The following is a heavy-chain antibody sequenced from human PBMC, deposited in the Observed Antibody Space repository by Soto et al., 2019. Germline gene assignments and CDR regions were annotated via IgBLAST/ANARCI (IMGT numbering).Heavy chain of an antibody. CDR3: ARDGSSSWYAQFDY. Sequence: ASVKVSCKASGYTFTGYYMHCVRQAPGQGLEWMGWINPNSGGTNYAQKFQGRVTMTRDTSISTAYMELSRLRSDDTAVYYCARDGSSSWYAQFDYWGQGTLVTVSS. CDR2: INPNSGGT. V-gene: IGHV1-2*02. D-gene: IGHD6-13*01. J-gene: IGHJ4*02. CDR1: GYTFTGYY.